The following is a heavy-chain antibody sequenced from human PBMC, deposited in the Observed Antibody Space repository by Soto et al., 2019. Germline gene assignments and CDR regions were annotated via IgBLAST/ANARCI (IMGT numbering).Heavy chain of an antibody. CDR2: TYIRARWYF. D-gene: IGHD6-13*01. CDR1: GDTVSSESAA. V-gene: IGHV6-1*01. CDR3: ARGGWGIAPHFYFDI. Sequence: SQTLLRTCVVSGDTVSSESAAWYFGRQSPSRGMELLGRTYIRARWYFDFAESMESRMSIEPGTSGKQFSLQVKSVTPEEAGIYYCARGGWGIAPHFYFDIWGQGSPVTVPQ. J-gene: IGHJ4*02.